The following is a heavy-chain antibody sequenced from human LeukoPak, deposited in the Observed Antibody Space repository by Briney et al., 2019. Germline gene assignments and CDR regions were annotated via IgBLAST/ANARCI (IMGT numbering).Heavy chain of an antibody. V-gene: IGHV3-33*08. CDR2: IWYDGSKK. CDR1: GFTFSSYW. CDR3: ARYYSHTSAWSEGGLDQ. Sequence: GGSLRLSCAASGFTFSSYWMSWVRQAPGKGPEWVAVIWYDGSKKYYIDFAEGRFTISRDNSRNTLYLQMNSLRAEDTAVYYCARYYSHTSAWSEGGLDQWGQGTLVTVSS. J-gene: IGHJ4*02. D-gene: IGHD6-19*01.